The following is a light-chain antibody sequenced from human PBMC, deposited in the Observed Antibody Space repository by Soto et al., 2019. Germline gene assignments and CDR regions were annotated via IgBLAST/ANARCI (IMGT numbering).Light chain of an antibody. J-gene: IGLJ3*02. V-gene: IGLV1-51*02. CDR2: ENN. Sequence: QSALTQPPSVSAAPGQKVTISCSGSSSNIGNNYVSWYQQLLGTAPKLLIYENNKRPSGIPDRFSGSKSGTSATLGITGLQTGDEADYYCGTWDSSLSAEVFGGGTQLTVL. CDR3: GTWDSSLSAEV. CDR1: SSNIGNNY.